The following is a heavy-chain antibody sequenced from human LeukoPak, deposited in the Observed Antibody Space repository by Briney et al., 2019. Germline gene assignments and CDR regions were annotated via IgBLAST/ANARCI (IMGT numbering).Heavy chain of an antibody. CDR3: ARGGQLEGFDY. CDR1: GGSISSGGYS. V-gene: IGHV4-30-2*01. D-gene: IGHD6-6*01. Sequence: SDTLSLTCAVSGGSISSGGYSWSWIRQPPGKGLEWIGYIYHSGSTYYNPSLKSRVTISVDRSKNQFSLKLSSVTAADTAVYYCARGGQLEGFDYWGQGTLVTVSS. CDR2: IYHSGST. J-gene: IGHJ4*02.